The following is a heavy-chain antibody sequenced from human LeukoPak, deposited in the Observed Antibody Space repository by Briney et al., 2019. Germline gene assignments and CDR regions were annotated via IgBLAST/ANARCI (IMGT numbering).Heavy chain of an antibody. D-gene: IGHD5-24*01. V-gene: IGHV4-39*07. Sequence: SETLSLTCTVSGDSLSNTNYFWAWIRQPPGTGLEWIGSFSYGRNTYYNPSIKGRVTISVDTSKNQFSLNYCARDRRDGYNYDLDFWGQGTLVTVSS. CDR1: GDSLSNTNYF. CDR3: DF. CDR2: FSYGRNT. J-gene: IGHJ4*02.